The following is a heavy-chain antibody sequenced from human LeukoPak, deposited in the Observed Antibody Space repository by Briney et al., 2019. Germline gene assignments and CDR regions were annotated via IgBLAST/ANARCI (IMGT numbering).Heavy chain of an antibody. Sequence: SETLSLTCAVYGGSFSGYYWSWIRQPPGKGLEWIGEINHSGSTNYNPSLKSRVTISVDTSKNQFSLKLSSVTAADTAVYYCASAETDAFDIWGQGTMVTVSS. CDR3: ASAETDAFDI. CDR2: INHSGST. J-gene: IGHJ3*02. CDR1: GGSFSGYY. V-gene: IGHV4-34*01.